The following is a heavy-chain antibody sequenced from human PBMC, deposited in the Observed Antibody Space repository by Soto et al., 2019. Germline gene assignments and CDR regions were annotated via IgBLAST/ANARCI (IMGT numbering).Heavy chain of an antibody. D-gene: IGHD3-16*01. CDR1: GYSISSGYD. J-gene: IGHJ4*02. Sequence: ETLSLTCAVSGYSISSGYDWCWIRQPPGKGLEWIGSIYHSGSTYYNPSLKTRVTISVDTSKNQFSLKLSSVTAADTAVYYCARSDGGVDYWGQGTLVTVSS. V-gene: IGHV4-38-2*01. CDR3: ARSDGGVDY. CDR2: IYHSGST.